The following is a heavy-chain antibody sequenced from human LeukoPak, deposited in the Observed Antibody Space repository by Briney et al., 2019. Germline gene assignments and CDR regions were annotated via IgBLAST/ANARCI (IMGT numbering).Heavy chain of an antibody. CDR2: ISGSGGSA. D-gene: IGHD1-26*01. V-gene: IGHV3-23*01. Sequence: GGSLRLSCAASGFTFSSYAMSWVRQAPGKGLQWVSGISGSGGSAYYADSVKGRFTISRDNSKNTLYLQMNSLRAEDTAVYSCAKDHLSGGKCYYFHYWGQGTLVTVSS. CDR1: GFTFSSYA. CDR3: AKDHLSGGKCYYFHY. J-gene: IGHJ4*02.